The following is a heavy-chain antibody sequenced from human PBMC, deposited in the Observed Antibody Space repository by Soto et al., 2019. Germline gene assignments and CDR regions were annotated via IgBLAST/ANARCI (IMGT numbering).Heavy chain of an antibody. J-gene: IGHJ4*02. CDR1: GFTFDDYA. CDR3: AKATSAADIDY. V-gene: IGHV3-9*01. CDR2: ISWNSGSI. Sequence: EVQLVESGGGLVQPGRSLRLSCAASGFTFDDYAMHWFRQAPVKGLEWVSGISWNSGSIGYADSVKGRFTISRDNAKNSLYLQMHSLRAEDTALYYCAKATSAADIDYWGQGTLVTVSS. D-gene: IGHD6-13*01.